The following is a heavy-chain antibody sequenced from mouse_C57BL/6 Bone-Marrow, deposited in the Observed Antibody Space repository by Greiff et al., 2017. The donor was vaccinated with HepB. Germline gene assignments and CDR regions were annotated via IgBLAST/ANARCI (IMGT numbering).Heavy chain of an antibody. CDR2: ISSGGSYT. CDR1: GFTFSSYG. J-gene: IGHJ2*01. Sequence: EVQWVESGGDLVKPGGSLKLSCAASGFTFSSYGMSWVRQTPDKRLEWVATISSGGSYTYYPDSVKGRFTISRDNAKNTLYLQMSSLKSEDTAMYYCARQVLPYFDYWGQGTTLTVSS. D-gene: IGHD1-1*01. V-gene: IGHV5-6*01. CDR3: ARQVLPYFDY.